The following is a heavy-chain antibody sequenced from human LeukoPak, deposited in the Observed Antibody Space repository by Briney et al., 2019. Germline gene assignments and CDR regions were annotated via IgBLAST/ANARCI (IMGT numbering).Heavy chain of an antibody. CDR3: ARDRGRWIAAAGRTEFDP. V-gene: IGHV1-18*01. CDR1: GYTFTSYG. CDR2: ISAYNGNT. D-gene: IGHD6-13*01. J-gene: IGHJ5*02. Sequence: ASVKVSCKASGYTFTSYGISWVRQAPGQGLEWMGWISAYNGNTNYAQKLQGRVTMTTGTSTSTAYMELRSLGSDDTAVYYCARDRGRWIAAAGRTEFDPWGQGTLVTVSS.